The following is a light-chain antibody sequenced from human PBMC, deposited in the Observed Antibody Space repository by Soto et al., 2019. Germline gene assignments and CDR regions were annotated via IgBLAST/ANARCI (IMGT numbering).Light chain of an antibody. CDR1: ISDFGSYKF. CDR3: FSFTSTNTHV. J-gene: IGLJ1*01. CDR2: ETS. V-gene: IGLV2-23*01. Sequence: QSVLTQPSSVSGSPGRSVTISCTGTISDFGSYKFVSWYQHHPGKVPKVIIYETSKRPSGVSDRFSGSKSGNTASLTISGLQAEDEADYYCFSFTSTNTHVYGSGTKVTVL.